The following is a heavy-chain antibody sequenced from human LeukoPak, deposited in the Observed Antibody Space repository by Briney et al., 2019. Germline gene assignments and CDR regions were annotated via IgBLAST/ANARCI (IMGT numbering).Heavy chain of an antibody. CDR2: ISGSGGST. CDR1: GFTFSSYS. Sequence: GGSLRLSCAASGFTFSSYSMNWVRQAPGKGLEWVSAISGSGGSTYYADSVKGRFTISRDNSKNTLYLQMNSLRAEDTAVYYCAKALFSSYYGMDVWGQGTLVTVSS. D-gene: IGHD2/OR15-2a*01. V-gene: IGHV3-23*01. J-gene: IGHJ6*02. CDR3: AKALFSSYYGMDV.